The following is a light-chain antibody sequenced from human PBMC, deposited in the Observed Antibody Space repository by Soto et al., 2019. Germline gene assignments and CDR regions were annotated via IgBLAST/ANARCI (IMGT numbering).Light chain of an antibody. Sequence: QSALTQPASVSGSPGQSITISGTGTSSDVGGYNYVSWYQQHPGKAPKLMIYEVSNRPSGVSNRFSGSKSGNTASLTISGLQAEDEADYYCSSYTSSSTLRVFGTGTKVTVL. CDR2: EVS. CDR3: SSYTSSSTLRV. J-gene: IGLJ1*01. CDR1: SSDVGGYNY. V-gene: IGLV2-14*01.